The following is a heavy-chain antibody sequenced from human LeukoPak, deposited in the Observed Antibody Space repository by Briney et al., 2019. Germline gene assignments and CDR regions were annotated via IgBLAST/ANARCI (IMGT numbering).Heavy chain of an antibody. CDR2: ISAYNGNT. CDR1: GYTFTSYG. V-gene: IGHV1-18*01. D-gene: IGHD3-3*01. J-gene: IGHJ6*03. CDR3: ASQTYYDFWSGPTNYYYYMDV. Sequence: GASVKVSCKASGYTFTSYGISWVRQAPGQGLEWMGWISAYNGNTNYAQKLQGRVTMTTDTSTSTAYMELRSLRSDDTAVYYCASQTYYDFWSGPTNYYYYMDVWGKGTTVTVSS.